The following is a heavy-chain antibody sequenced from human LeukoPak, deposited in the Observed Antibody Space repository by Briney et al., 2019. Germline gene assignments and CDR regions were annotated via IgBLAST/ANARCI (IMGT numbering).Heavy chain of an antibody. CDR3: ARDVDYYDGSNSPV. J-gene: IGHJ4*02. V-gene: IGHV4-59*01. CDR1: GGSISSYY. Sequence: SETLSLTCTVSGGSISSYYWSWIRQPPGKGLEWIGYIYYSGSTNYNPSLKSRVTISVDTSKNQFSLKLSSVTAADTAVYYCARDVDYYDGSNSPVWGQGTLVTVSS. D-gene: IGHD3-22*01. CDR2: IYYSGST.